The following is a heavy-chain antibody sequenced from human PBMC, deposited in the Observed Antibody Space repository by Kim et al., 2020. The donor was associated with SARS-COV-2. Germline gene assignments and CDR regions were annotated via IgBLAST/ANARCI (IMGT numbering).Heavy chain of an antibody. CDR3: AAPLGYCSGGSCYSGLHYGMDV. CDR2: INHSGST. V-gene: IGHV4-34*01. D-gene: IGHD2-15*01. J-gene: IGHJ6*02. CDR1: GGSFSGYY. Sequence: SETLSLTCAVYGGSFSGYYWSWIRQPPGKGLEWIGEINHSGSTNYNPSLKSRVTISVDTSKNQFSLKLSSVTAADTAVYYCAAPLGYCSGGSCYSGLHYGMDVWGQGTTVTVSS.